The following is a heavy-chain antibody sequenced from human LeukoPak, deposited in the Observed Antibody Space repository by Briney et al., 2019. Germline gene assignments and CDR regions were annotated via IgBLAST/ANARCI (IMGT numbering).Heavy chain of an antibody. CDR1: GFTVSSNY. CDR2: IYSGGST. CDR3: ARDHSMMDAFDL. D-gene: IGHD3-16*01. V-gene: IGHV3-66*01. Sequence: GGSLRLSCAASGFTVSSNYRSWVRQAPGKGLEWVSVIYSGGSTYYADSVKGRFTISRDNSKNTLYLQMNSLRAEDTAVYYCARDHSMMDAFDLWGQGTMVTVSS. J-gene: IGHJ3*01.